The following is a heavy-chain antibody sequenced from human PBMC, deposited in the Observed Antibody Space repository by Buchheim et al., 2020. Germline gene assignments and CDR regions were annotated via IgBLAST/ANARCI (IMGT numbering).Heavy chain of an antibody. D-gene: IGHD3-9*01. CDR2: ISFDGNDQ. CDR3: AKGRWDTSDWFFDY. J-gene: IGHJ4*02. V-gene: IGHV3-30*18. CDR1: GLTFSINY. Sequence: HVQLVESGGGVVQPGRSLRLSCAVSGLTFSINYMHCVRQAPGKGLEWVAGISFDGNDQHYTDSGKGRFTLYRDISKNTLSLQMNSLRVEDTAIYYCAKGRWDTSDWFFDYWGQGTL.